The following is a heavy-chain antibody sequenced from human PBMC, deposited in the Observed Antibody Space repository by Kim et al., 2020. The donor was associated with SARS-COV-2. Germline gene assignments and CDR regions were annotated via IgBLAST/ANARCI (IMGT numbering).Heavy chain of an antibody. CDR2: FDPEDGET. Sequence: ASVKVSCKVSGYTLTELSMHWVRQAPGKGLEWMGGFDPEDGETIYAQKFQGRVTMTEDTPTDTAYMELSSLRSEDTAVYYCAIRTAYYYDSSGYLRYFDYWGQGTLVTVSS. CDR3: AIRTAYYYDSSGYLRYFDY. J-gene: IGHJ4*02. D-gene: IGHD3-22*01. CDR1: GYTLTELS. V-gene: IGHV1-24*01.